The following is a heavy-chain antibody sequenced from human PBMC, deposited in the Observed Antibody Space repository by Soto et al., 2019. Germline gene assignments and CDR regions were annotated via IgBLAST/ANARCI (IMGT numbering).Heavy chain of an antibody. CDR3: ARRGANHPSPDLDY. V-gene: IGHV3-30-3*01. D-gene: IGHD1-26*01. CDR2: ISYDGSNK. CDR1: GFTFSSYA. Sequence: QVQLVESGGGVVQPGRSLRLSCAASGFTFSSYAMHWVRQAPGKGLEWVAVISYDGSNKYYADSVKGRFTIARDNSKNTLYLQMNSLRAEDTAVYYCARRGANHPSPDLDYWGQGTLVTVSS. J-gene: IGHJ4*02.